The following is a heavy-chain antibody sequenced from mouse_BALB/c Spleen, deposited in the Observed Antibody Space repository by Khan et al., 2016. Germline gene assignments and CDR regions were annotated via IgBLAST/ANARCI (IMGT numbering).Heavy chain of an antibody. J-gene: IGHJ3*01. D-gene: IGHD2-13*01. CDR3: AADDSFAY. CDR2: IYWDDDK. CDR1: GFSLSTSGMG. V-gene: IGHV8-12*01. Sequence: VTLKESGPGILQPSQTLILTCSFSGFSLSTSGMGVSWIRQPSGKGLEWLAHIYWDDDKRYNPSLKSRLTISKDTSSNQVFLKITSVDTADTATYYCAADDSFAYWGQGTLVTVSA.